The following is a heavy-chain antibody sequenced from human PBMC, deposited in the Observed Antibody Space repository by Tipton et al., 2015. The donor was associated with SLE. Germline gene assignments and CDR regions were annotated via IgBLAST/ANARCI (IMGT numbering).Heavy chain of an antibody. CDR3: AREGYSGRIDY. Sequence: SLRLSCAASGFTFSDYYVSWVRQAPGKGLEWVSYISSSGSTIYYADSVKGRFTISRDNAKNSLYLQTNSLRAEDTAVYYCAREGYSGRIDYWGQGTLVTVSS. CDR1: GFTFSDYY. J-gene: IGHJ4*02. V-gene: IGHV3-11*01. D-gene: IGHD5-12*01. CDR2: ISSSGSTI.